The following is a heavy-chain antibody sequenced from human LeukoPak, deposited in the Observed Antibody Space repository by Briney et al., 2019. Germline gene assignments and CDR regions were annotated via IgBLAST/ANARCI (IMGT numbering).Heavy chain of an antibody. J-gene: IGHJ4*02. V-gene: IGHV4-61*01. CDR3: ARAPPGYSSGWHDY. D-gene: IGHD6-19*01. CDR2: IYYSGST. CDR1: GGSISSGSYY. Sequence: TSQTLSLTCTVSGGSISSGSYYWGWIRQPPGKGLEWIGYIYYSGSTNYNPSLKSRVTISVDTSKNQFSLKLSSVTAADTAVYYCARAPPGYSSGWHDYWGQGTLVTVSS.